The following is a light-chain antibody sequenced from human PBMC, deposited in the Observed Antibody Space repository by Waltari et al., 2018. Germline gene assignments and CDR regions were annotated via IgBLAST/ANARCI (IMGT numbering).Light chain of an antibody. J-gene: IGKJ4*01. V-gene: IGKV1-5*03. CDR1: QSISSW. CDR2: KSS. CDR3: QQYKSYSLT. Sequence: DIQMTQSPSTLSASVGARVTITCRASQSISSWLAWYQQKPGRVPKLLIYKSSSLKSGVPSRFSGSGSGTEFTLTISSLQPDDFATYYCQQYKSYSLTFGGGTKVEIK.